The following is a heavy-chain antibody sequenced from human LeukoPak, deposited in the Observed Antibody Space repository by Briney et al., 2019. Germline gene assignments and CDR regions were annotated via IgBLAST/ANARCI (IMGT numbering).Heavy chain of an antibody. CDR2: TYYRSKRYN. Sequence: SQTLSLTWAISGDSVSSNSAAWNWIRQSPSRGLEWLGRTYYRSKRYNDYAVSVKSRITINPDTSKNQFSLQLNSVTPEDTAVYYCARSSAVAGTVYYYYGMDVWGQGTTVTVSS. CDR1: GDSVSSNSAA. D-gene: IGHD6-19*01. V-gene: IGHV6-1*01. CDR3: ARSSAVAGTVYYYYGMDV. J-gene: IGHJ6*02.